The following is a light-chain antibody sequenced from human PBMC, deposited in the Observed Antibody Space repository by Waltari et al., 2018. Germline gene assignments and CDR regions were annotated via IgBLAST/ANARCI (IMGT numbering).Light chain of an antibody. Sequence: DVVVTQSPLSLPVTLGQPASIPCRSSQSLVSSDGHTYLNWFHLRPGQSPRRLIYETSKRDSGVPDRFSGSGSGAGFTLKISRVEAEDVGIYYCMQATHWPYTFGQGTKLEIK. J-gene: IGKJ2*01. CDR1: QSLVSSDGHTY. CDR3: MQATHWPYT. CDR2: ETS. V-gene: IGKV2-30*01.